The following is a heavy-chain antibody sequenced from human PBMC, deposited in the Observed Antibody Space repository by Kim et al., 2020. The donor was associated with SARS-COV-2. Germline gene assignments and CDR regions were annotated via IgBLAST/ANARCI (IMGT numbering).Heavy chain of an antibody. CDR2: ISGSGGST. CDR3: AKGGIPRWLAHEMAEYFQH. Sequence: GGSLRLSCAASGFTFSSYAMSWVRQAPGKGLEWVSAISGSGGSTYYADSVKGRFTISRDNSKNTLYLQMNSLRAEDTAVYYCAKGGIPRWLAHEMAEYFQHWGQGTLVTVSS. V-gene: IGHV3-23*01. J-gene: IGHJ1*01. D-gene: IGHD6-19*01. CDR1: GFTFSSYA.